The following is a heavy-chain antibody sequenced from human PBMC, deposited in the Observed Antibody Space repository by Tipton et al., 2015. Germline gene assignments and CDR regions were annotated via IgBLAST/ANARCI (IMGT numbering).Heavy chain of an antibody. CDR3: ARATGTTAPFRAYGMDV. J-gene: IGHJ6*02. Sequence: GLVKPSETLSLTCTVSGESISGYYWSWIRQPAGKGLQWIGRVNINESPNYNPSLKSRVTMSVDTSKNQVSLRLTSVTAADTAVYYCARATGTTAPFRAYGMDVWGPGTAVTVSS. D-gene: IGHD1-1*01. V-gene: IGHV4-4*07. CDR2: VNINESP. CDR1: GESISGYY.